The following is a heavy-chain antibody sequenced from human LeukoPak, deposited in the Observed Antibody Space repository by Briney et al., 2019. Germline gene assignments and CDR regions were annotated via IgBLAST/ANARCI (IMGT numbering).Heavy chain of an antibody. D-gene: IGHD4-17*01. CDR2: IYYSGST. CDR3: ARHMTTVTGFDY. J-gene: IGHJ4*02. V-gene: IGHV4-39*01. Sequence: PXETLSLTCTVSGGSISSSSYYWGWIRQPPGKGLEWIGSIYYSGSTYYNPSLKSRVTISVDTSKNQFSLKLSSVPAADTAVYYCARHMTTVTGFDYWGQGTLVTVSS. CDR1: GGSISSSSYY.